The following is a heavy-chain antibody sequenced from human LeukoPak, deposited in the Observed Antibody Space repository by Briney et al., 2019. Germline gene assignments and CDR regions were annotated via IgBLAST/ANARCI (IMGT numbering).Heavy chain of an antibody. Sequence: SETLSLTCAVSGGSISSGGYSWSWIRQPPGKGLEWIGEINHSGSTNYNPSLKSRVTISVDTSKNQFSLKLSSVTAADTAVYYCARRISSTWGYWGQGTLVTVSS. CDR2: INHSGST. CDR3: ARRISSTWGY. V-gene: IGHV4-30-2*01. CDR1: GGSISSGGYS. J-gene: IGHJ4*02. D-gene: IGHD6-13*01.